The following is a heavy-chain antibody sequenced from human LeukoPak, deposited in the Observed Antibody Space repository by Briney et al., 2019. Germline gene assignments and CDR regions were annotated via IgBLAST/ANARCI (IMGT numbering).Heavy chain of an antibody. CDR3: ATDTYYHDSTGYYVFDN. V-gene: IGHV3-30*03. CDR2: LYFAGSNE. CDR1: GDTFSDYG. J-gene: IGHJ4*02. Sequence: GGSRSLSGAASGDTFSDYGRHGVRQAQGQGLEWVEVLYFAGSNEHYEDSVKGRFTISRDNSRNTLYLQMNDLSAEDTAVYYCATDTYYHDSTGYYVFDNWGQGTLVTVSS. D-gene: IGHD3-22*01.